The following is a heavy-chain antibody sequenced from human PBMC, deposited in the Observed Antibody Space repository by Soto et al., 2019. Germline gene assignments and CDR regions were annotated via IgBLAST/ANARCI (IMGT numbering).Heavy chain of an antibody. Sequence: PXGSLKVLFSSPGFHFSSYCRHLVLQAPGTGLEWVAIISYDGRDKNYPDSVKGRSTISRDNSKNTLYLQMNSLRAEDSAVYYCERSAGGSYPQYDYWGQGTLVTVSS. CDR2: ISYDGRDK. D-gene: IGHD1-26*01. CDR1: GFHFSSYC. V-gene: IGHV3-30*04. CDR3: ERSAGGSYPQYDY. J-gene: IGHJ4*02.